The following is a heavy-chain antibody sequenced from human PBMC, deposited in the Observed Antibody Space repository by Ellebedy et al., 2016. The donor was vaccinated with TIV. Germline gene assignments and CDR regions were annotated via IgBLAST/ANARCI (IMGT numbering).Heavy chain of an antibody. CDR1: GGSISSGGYY. J-gene: IGHJ4*02. V-gene: IGHV4-61*02. CDR3: ARVSPRSKYCSSTSCSGRYFDY. CDR2: IYTSGST. D-gene: IGHD2-2*01. Sequence: SETLSLXXTVSGGSISSGGYYWSWIRQPAGKGLEWIGRIYTSGSTNYNPSLKSRVTMSVDTSKNQFSLKLSSVTAADTAVYYCARVSPRSKYCSSTSCSGRYFDYWGQGTLVTVSS.